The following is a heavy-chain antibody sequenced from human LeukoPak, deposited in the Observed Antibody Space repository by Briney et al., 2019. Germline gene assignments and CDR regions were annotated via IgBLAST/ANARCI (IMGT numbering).Heavy chain of an antibody. CDR3: ARIGYSSSSLDY. D-gene: IGHD6-13*01. CDR1: GFTFSSYW. Sequence: PGGSLRLSRAASGFTFSSYWMTWVRQAPGKGLEWVANIKEDGSTRYLVDSVKGRFTISRDNAKNSVYLQMNSLRAEDTAVYYCARIGYSSSSLDYWGQGDLVTVSP. CDR2: IKEDGSTR. J-gene: IGHJ4*02. V-gene: IGHV3-7*04.